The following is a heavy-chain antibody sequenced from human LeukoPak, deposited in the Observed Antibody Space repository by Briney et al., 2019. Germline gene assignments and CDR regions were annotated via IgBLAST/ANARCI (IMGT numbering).Heavy chain of an antibody. Sequence: ASVKVSCKASGYTFTSYGVSWVRQAPGQGLKWMGWISAYNGNTNYAQKLQGRVTMTTDTSTSTAYMEPRSLRSDDTAVYYCARGDYGSGSYRYFDYWGQGTLVTVSS. CDR1: GYTFTSYG. CDR2: ISAYNGNT. V-gene: IGHV1-18*01. D-gene: IGHD3-10*01. J-gene: IGHJ4*02. CDR3: ARGDYGSGSYRYFDY.